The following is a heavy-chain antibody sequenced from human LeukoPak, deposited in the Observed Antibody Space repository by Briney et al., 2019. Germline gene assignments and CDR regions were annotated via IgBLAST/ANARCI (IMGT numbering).Heavy chain of an antibody. CDR3: ARGSNQQLKY. CDR2: VHDGGST. CDR1: GGSLSGYY. J-gene: IGHJ4*02. V-gene: IGHV4-34*01. D-gene: IGHD6-13*01. Sequence: PSETLSLTCAVYGGSLSGYYWNWIRQPPGKGLERIGEVHDGGSTNYNPSLKSRVTISLDTPKNQFSLRLNSVTAADTAVYYCARGSNQQLKYWGQGTLVTVSS.